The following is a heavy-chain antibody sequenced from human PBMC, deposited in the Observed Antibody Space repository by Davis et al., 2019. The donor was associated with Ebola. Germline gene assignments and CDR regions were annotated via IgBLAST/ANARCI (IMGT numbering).Heavy chain of an antibody. J-gene: IGHJ4*02. D-gene: IGHD3-22*01. V-gene: IGHV3-66*04. CDR3: ARPPYYYDSSGYSN. Sequence: GESLKISCAASGFTVGSNYMSWVRQAPGKGLEWVSVIYSGGSTYYADSVKGRFTISRDNSKNTLYLQMNSLRAEDTAVYYCARPPYYYDSSGYSNWGQGTLVTVSS. CDR1: GFTVGSNY. CDR2: IYSGGST.